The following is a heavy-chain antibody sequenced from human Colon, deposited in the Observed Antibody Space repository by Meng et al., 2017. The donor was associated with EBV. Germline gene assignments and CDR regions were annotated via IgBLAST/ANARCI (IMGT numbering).Heavy chain of an antibody. D-gene: IGHD6-19*01. V-gene: IGHV4-31*03. CDR3: ARVSSGWDYFDY. Sequence: VQLPDAGPGLVTPSQPLSLTCTVSGGSVSSGGYYWTWIRQHPGKGLEWFGHIYYSGSTFYNPSLKRRVIISIDTSKNQFSLNLRSVTAADTAVYYCARVSSGWDYFDYWGQGTLVTVSS. J-gene: IGHJ4*02. CDR2: IYYSGST. CDR1: GGSVSSGGYY.